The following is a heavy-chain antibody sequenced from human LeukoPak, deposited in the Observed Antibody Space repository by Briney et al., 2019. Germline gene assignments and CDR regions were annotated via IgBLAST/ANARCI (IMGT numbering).Heavy chain of an antibody. V-gene: IGHV3-21*01. J-gene: IGHJ4*02. CDR2: ISSSSSYI. D-gene: IGHD6-13*01. Sequence: PGGSLRLSCAASGFTFSSYSMNWVRQAPGKGLEWVSSISSSSSYIYYADSVKGRFTISRDNAKNSLYLQMNSLRAEDTAVYYCARNLREQQLVPDFDYWGQGTLVTVSS. CDR1: GFTFSSYS. CDR3: ARNLREQQLVPDFDY.